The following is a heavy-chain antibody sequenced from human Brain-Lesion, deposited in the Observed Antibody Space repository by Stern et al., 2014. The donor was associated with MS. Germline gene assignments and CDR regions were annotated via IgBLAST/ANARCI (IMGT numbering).Heavy chain of an antibody. CDR3: AGEEDIRYCSGGSCTGNWFDP. J-gene: IGHJ5*02. CDR1: GGSVSSTSYA. D-gene: IGHD2-15*01. CDR2: IYYSGNT. Sequence: QLVESGPGLVKPSETLSLTCTVAGGSVSSTSYAWAWIRQPPGKGLEWIGTIYYSGNTYYSPSLKSRLTISLDTSKNQFSPQLGFVTAADTAVYYCAGEEDIRYCSGGSCTGNWFDPWGQGTLVTVSS. V-gene: IGHV4-39*01.